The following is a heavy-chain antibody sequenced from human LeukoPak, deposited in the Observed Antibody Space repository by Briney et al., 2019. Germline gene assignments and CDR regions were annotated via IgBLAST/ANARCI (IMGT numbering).Heavy chain of an antibody. D-gene: IGHD5-18*01. CDR2: ISYDGSNK. V-gene: IGHV3-30*03. J-gene: IGHJ4*02. CDR3: ARRIQLEFDY. Sequence: GGSLRLSCAASGFTFSSYGMHWVRQAPGKGLEWVAVISYDGSNKYYVDSVKGRFTISRDNSKNTLYLQMNSLRAKDTAVYYCARRIQLEFDYWGQGTLVTVSS. CDR1: GFTFSSYG.